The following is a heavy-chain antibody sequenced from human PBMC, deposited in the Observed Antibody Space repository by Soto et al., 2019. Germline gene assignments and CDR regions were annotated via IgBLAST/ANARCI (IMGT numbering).Heavy chain of an antibody. CDR2: ITSDTNTI. D-gene: IGHD6-19*01. J-gene: IGHJ4*02. V-gene: IGHV3-48*02. CDR1: GFPFSIYS. CDR3: ARSVEGHFDY. Sequence: EVQLVESGGGLVQPGGSLRLTCVAFGFPFSIYSMNWVRQAPGKGLEWSSYITSDTNTIKYADSVKGRFTISRDNAKNLVYLQMNSLRDEGMAVYFCARSVEGHFDYWGQGTVVTVSS.